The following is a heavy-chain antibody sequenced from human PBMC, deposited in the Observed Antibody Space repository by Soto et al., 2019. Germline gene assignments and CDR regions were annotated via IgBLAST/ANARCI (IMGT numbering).Heavy chain of an antibody. CDR3: ARATSLFNSYYGMDF. D-gene: IGHD2-21*01. CDR1: GFTFSSYS. V-gene: IGHV3-21*01. J-gene: IGHJ6*02. Sequence: PGGSLRLSCAASGFTFSSYSMNWVRQAPGKGLEWVSSISSSSSYIYYADSVKGRFTISRDNAKNSLYLQMNSLRAEDTAVYYYARATSLFNSYYGMDFWGQGTTVTVSS. CDR2: ISSSSSYI.